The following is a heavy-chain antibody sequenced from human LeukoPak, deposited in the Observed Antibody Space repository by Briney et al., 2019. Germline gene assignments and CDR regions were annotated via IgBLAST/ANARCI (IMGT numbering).Heavy chain of an antibody. CDR1: GYTLATYA. J-gene: IGHJ3*02. D-gene: IGHD2-2*02. CDR2: ISTYNSNT. V-gene: IGHV1-18*01. CDR3: ARGIPPGDAFDI. Sequence: GASVKVSCKASGYTLATYAMNWLRQAPGQGLAWMGWISTYNSNTHYAQKLQGRVTMTTDASTSTAYMELRSLRSDDTAVYYCARGIPPGDAFDIWGQGTMVTVSS.